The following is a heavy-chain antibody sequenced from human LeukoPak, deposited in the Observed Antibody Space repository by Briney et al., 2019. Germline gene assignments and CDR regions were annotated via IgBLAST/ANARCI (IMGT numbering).Heavy chain of an antibody. CDR2: ISYDGNNK. CDR1: GFPFSSYG. Sequence: GSLRLSCAASGFPFSSYGMHWVRQAPGKGLEWVAVISYDGNNKYYADSVKGRFTISRDNSRNTLYLQMNSLRAEDTAVYHCARLNYYYDGSGHYSHFDYWGQGTLVTVSS. J-gene: IGHJ4*02. D-gene: IGHD3-22*01. CDR3: ARLNYYYDGSGHYSHFDY. V-gene: IGHV3-30*03.